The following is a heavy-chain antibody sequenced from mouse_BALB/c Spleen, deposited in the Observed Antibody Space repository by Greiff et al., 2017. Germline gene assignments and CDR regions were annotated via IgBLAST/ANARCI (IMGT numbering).Heavy chain of an antibody. J-gene: IGHJ3*01. CDR1: GYSFTGYY. V-gene: IGHV1-31*01. D-gene: IGHD1-1*01. CDR3: ASHYYGSPWFAY. CDR2: INPYNGAT. Sequence: VQLQQSGPELVKPGASVKISCKASGYSFTGYYMHWVKQSHVKSLEWIGRINPYNGATSYNQNFKDKASLTVDKSSSTAYMELHSLTSEDSAVYYCASHYYGSPWFAYWGQGTLVTVSA.